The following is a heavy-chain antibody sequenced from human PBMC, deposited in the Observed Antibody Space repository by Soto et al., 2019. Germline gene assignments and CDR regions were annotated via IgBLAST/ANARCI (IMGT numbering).Heavy chain of an antibody. V-gene: IGHV3-33*01. CDR3: ARDGGTRGMDV. CDR2: IWYDGSNK. CDR1: GFTFSSYG. Sequence: HPGGSLRLSCAASGFTFSSYGMHWVRQAPGKGLEWVAVIWYDGSNKYYADSVKGRFTISRDNSKNTLYLQMNSLRAEDTAVYYCARDGGTRGMDVWGQGTTVTVSS. D-gene: IGHD1-1*01. J-gene: IGHJ6*02.